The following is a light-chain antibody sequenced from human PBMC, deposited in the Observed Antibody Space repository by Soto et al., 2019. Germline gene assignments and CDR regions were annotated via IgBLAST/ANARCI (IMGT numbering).Light chain of an antibody. CDR1: QTVGSY. Sequence: EIVLTQSPATVSLSPGERATLSCRASQTVGSYLAWYQQKPGQAPRLLIYDASNRATGIPARFSGSGSGTDFTLTISSLEPEDFAVYYCQQRINWPPTFGGGTKVEIK. V-gene: IGKV3-11*01. J-gene: IGKJ4*01. CDR3: QQRINWPPT. CDR2: DAS.